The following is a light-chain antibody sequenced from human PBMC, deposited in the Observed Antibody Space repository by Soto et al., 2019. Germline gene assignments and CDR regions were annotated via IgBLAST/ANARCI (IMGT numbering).Light chain of an antibody. V-gene: IGKV3-15*01. CDR2: GAS. CDR1: QSVSSN. CDR3: QQYNNWPRT. Sequence: TMMTQSPATLSVSPREGATRSGGARQSVSSNLAWYQQKPVQAPRLLICGASTRATGIPARFSGSGSGTEFTLTISSLQSEDFAVYYCQQYNNWPRTFGQGTKVDIK. J-gene: IGKJ1*01.